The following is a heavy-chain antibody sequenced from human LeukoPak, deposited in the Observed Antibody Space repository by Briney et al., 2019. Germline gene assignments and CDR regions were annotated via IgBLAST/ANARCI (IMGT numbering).Heavy chain of an antibody. J-gene: IGHJ4*02. V-gene: IGHV1-24*01. CDR3: ATDLLILTGYGY. CDR2: FDPEDGET. D-gene: IGHD3-9*01. Sequence: GASVKVSCKVSGSTLTELSVHWVRQAPGKGLEWMGGFDPEDGETIYAQKFQGRVTMTEDTSTDTAYMELSSLRSEDTAVYYCATDLLILTGYGYWGQGTLVTVSS. CDR1: GSTLTELS.